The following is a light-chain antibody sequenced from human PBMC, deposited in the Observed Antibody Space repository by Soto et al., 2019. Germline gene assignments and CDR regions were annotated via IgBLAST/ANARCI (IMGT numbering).Light chain of an antibody. J-gene: IGKJ1*01. CDR3: QQYNNWWT. V-gene: IGKV3D-15*01. CDR1: QTLSSN. Sequence: EIVMTQSPATLSVSPGERVTLSCRAGQTLSSNLAWYQQKPGQPPRLLIYGASTRASGIPARFSGSGSGTEFTLTISSLQSEDFALYYCQQYNNWWTFGQGTKVEIK. CDR2: GAS.